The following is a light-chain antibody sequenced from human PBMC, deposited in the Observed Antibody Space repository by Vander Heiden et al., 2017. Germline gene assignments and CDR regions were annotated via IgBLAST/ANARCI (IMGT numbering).Light chain of an antibody. J-gene: IGKJ4*01. CDR2: DAS. CDR3: QQRSNWPRT. V-gene: IGKV3-11*01. Sequence: EIVFTQSPATLSLSPGDRATLSCRASQSVSSSLAWYQHKPGQAPRLRIYDASNRATGIPARFSGSGSGTDFTLTISSLEPEDFAIYFCQQRSNWPRTFGGGTKVEIK. CDR1: QSVSSS.